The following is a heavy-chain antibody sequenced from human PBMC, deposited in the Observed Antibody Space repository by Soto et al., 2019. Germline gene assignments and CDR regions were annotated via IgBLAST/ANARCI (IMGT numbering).Heavy chain of an antibody. D-gene: IGHD3-22*01. CDR1: GFTFSSYA. CDR2: ISGSGGST. V-gene: IGHV3-23*01. Sequence: PGGSLRLSCAASGFTFSSYAMSWVRQAPGKGLEWVSAISGSGGSTYYADSVKGRFTISRDNSKNTLYLQMNSLRAEDTAVYYCAKALPRITMIVVVPGPKYYFDYWGQGTLVTVSS. J-gene: IGHJ4*02. CDR3: AKALPRITMIVVVPGPKYYFDY.